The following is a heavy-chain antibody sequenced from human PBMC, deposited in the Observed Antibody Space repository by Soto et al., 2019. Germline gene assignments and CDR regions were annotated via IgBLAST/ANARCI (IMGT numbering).Heavy chain of an antibody. CDR3: AREVQVHTPAFVY. V-gene: IGHV1-69*19. J-gene: IGHJ4*02. D-gene: IGHD3-10*01. CDR2: ISPMFGAA. CDR1: GGTFNTYA. Sequence: QVQLVQSGAEMKKPGSPVKVSCQSSGGTFNTYAMNWVRQAPGQGPEWMGDISPMFGAANYAPKFQGRVTITADESKGTSYMQLSSLTSEDTALYFCAREVQVHTPAFVYWGQGTLVTVSS.